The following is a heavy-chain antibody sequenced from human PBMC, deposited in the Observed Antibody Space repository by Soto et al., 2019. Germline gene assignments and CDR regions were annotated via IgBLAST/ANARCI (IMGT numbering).Heavy chain of an antibody. Sequence: SSETLSLTCTVSGGSISSGGYYWSWIRQHPGKGLEWIGYIYYSGSTYYNPSLKSRVTISVDTSKNQFSLKLSSVTAADTAVYYCATCGGLIFGVIYFDYWGQGTLVTVSS. V-gene: IGHV4-31*03. CDR3: ATCGGLIFGVIYFDY. CDR2: IYYSGST. D-gene: IGHD3-3*01. CDR1: GGSISSGGYY. J-gene: IGHJ4*02.